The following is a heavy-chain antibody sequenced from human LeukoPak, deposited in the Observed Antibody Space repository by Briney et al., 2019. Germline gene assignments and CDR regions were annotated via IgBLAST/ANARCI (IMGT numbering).Heavy chain of an antibody. CDR2: INSGNGDT. CDR3: ARGDCSNCYNTDV. CDR1: GYIFTNYA. Sequence: ASVKVSCTASGYIFTNYAMHWVRQAPGQRPEWMGWINSGNGDTKYSQTFRDRVTITRDTSASTAYMELSSLRSEDTAVYYCARGDCSNCYNTDVWGKGTTVTVSS. D-gene: IGHD2-2*01. V-gene: IGHV1-3*01. J-gene: IGHJ6*04.